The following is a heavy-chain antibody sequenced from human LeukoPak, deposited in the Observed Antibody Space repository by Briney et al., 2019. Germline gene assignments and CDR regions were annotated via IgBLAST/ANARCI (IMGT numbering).Heavy chain of an antibody. J-gene: IGHJ4*02. V-gene: IGHV4-61*02. CDR2: IYTSGST. Sequence: SQTLSLTCTVSGGSISSGSYYWSWIRQPAGKGLEWIGRIYTSGSTYYNPSLKSRVTISVGTSKNQFSLKLSSVTAADTAVYYCAKVLSGSGSLLEIDYWGQGTLVTVSS. CDR3: AKVLSGSGSLLEIDY. D-gene: IGHD1-26*01. CDR1: GGSISSGSYY.